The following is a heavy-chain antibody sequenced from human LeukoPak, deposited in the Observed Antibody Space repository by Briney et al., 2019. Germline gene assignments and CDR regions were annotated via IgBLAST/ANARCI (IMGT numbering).Heavy chain of an antibody. Sequence: ASVKVSCKASGYTFTSYGISWVRQAPGQGLEWMGWISAYNGNTNYAQKLQGRVTMTTDTSTSTAYMELRSLGSDDTAVYYCARDSGDILTGYYPFDYWGQGTLVTVSS. V-gene: IGHV1-18*01. CDR2: ISAYNGNT. D-gene: IGHD3-9*01. CDR1: GYTFTSYG. J-gene: IGHJ4*02. CDR3: ARDSGDILTGYYPFDY.